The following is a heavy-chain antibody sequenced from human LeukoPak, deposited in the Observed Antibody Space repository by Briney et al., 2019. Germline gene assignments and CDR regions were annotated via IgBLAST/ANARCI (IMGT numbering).Heavy chain of an antibody. Sequence: GGSLRLSRAASGFTFSSYGMHWVRQAPGKGLEWVAVISYDGSNKYYADSVKGRFTISRDNSKNTLYLQMNSLRAEDTAVYYCAKDLGLRYFDLWGRGTLVTVSS. V-gene: IGHV3-30*18. J-gene: IGHJ2*01. D-gene: IGHD3/OR15-3a*01. CDR2: ISYDGSNK. CDR3: AKDLGLRYFDL. CDR1: GFTFSSYG.